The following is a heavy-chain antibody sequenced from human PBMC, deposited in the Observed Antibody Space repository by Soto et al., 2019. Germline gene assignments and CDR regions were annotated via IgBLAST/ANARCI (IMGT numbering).Heavy chain of an antibody. CDR1: GGSISSGDYY. Sequence: QVQLQESGPGLVKPSQTLSLTCTVSGGSISSGDYYWSWIRQPPGKGLEWIGYIYYSGSTYYNPSLKSRVTXSVDTSKNQXXLXXXXXXXXXXXXXXXXXXXXXXDYWGQGTLVTVSS. V-gene: IGHV4-30-4*01. CDR2: IYYSGST. CDR3: XXXXXXXDY. J-gene: IGHJ4*02.